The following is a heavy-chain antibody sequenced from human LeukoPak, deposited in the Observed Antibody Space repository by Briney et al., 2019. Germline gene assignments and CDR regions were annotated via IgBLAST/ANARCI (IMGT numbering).Heavy chain of an antibody. Sequence: PGRSLRLSCAASGFTFSSYAMHWVRQAPGKGLEWVAVISYDGSNKYYADSVKGRFTISRDNSKNTLYLQMNSLRAEDTAVYYCASDDSSGWSLEPPGMDVWGQGTTVTVSS. CDR1: GFTFSSYA. J-gene: IGHJ6*02. D-gene: IGHD6-19*01. V-gene: IGHV3-30*04. CDR3: ASDDSSGWSLEPPGMDV. CDR2: ISYDGSNK.